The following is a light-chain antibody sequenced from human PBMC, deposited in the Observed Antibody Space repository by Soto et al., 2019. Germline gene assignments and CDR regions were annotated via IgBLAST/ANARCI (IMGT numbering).Light chain of an antibody. CDR2: DVS. J-gene: IGLJ1*01. V-gene: IGLV2-18*02. CDR3: NSYTTSSTYV. Sequence: QSALTQPASVSGSPGQSITISCTGSSSDVGSYNRVSWYQQPPNTAPKLIIYDVSNWPSGVPDRFSGSKSGNTASLTISGLQAEDEADYYCNSYTTSSTYVFGTGTKLTVL. CDR1: SSDVGSYNR.